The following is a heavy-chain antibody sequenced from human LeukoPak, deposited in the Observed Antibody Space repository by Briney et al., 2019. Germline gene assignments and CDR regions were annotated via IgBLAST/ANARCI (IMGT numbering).Heavy chain of an antibody. D-gene: IGHD1-26*01. Sequence: SETLSLTCTVSGGSISSSSYYWGWIRQPPGKGLEWIGSIYYSGSTYYNPSLKSRVTISVDTSKNQFSLKLSSVTAADTAVYYCARGAGHRWELTLPVVYFDYWGQGTLVTVSS. V-gene: IGHV4-39*07. CDR3: ARGAGHRWELTLPVVYFDY. CDR1: GGSISSSSYY. J-gene: IGHJ4*02. CDR2: IYYSGST.